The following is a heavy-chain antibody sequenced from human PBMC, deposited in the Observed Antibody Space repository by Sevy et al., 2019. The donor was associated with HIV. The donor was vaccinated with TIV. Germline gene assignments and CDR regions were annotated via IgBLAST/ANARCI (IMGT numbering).Heavy chain of an antibody. CDR3: ARGYSYGSDYYYYYYYMDV. Sequence: ASVKVSCKASGYTFTSYAMHWVRQAPGQRLEWMGWINAGNGNTKYSQKFQGRVTITRDTSASTAYMELSSLRSEDTAVYYCARGYSYGSDYYYYYYYMDVWGKGTTVTVSS. V-gene: IGHV1-3*01. CDR2: INAGNGNT. D-gene: IGHD5-18*01. J-gene: IGHJ6*03. CDR1: GYTFTSYA.